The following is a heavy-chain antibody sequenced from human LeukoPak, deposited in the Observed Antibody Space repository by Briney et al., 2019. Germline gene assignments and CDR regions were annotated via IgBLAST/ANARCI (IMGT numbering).Heavy chain of an antibody. J-gene: IGHJ3*02. V-gene: IGHV3-13*01. CDR3: ARGSSGWSNDAFDI. CDR2: IGTAGDT. Sequence: PGGSLRLSCAASGFTFSSYDMHWVRQATGKGLEWVSAIGTAGDTYYPGSVKGRFTISRENAKNSLYLQMNSLRAGDTAVYYCARGSSGWSNDAFDIWGQGTMVTVSS. CDR1: GFTFSSYD. D-gene: IGHD6-19*01.